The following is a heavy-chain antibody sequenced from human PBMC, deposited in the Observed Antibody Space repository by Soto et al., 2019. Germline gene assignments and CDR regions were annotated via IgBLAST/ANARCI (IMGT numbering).Heavy chain of an antibody. D-gene: IGHD2-2*01. CDR2: INPQTGGT. V-gene: IGHV1-2*02. J-gene: IGHJ6*02. Sequence: ASVKVSCKASGYTFTGYYIHWVRQAPGQGLEWMGWINPQTGGTSYAQKFQGRVTLSRDTSINTAYLELSRLTFDDAAVYFCARERYQVISDGMDVWGQGTTVTVSS. CDR3: ARERYQVISDGMDV. CDR1: GYTFTGYY.